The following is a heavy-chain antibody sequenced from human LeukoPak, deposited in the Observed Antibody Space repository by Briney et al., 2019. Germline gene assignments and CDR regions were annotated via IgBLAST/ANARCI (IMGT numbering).Heavy chain of an antibody. V-gene: IGHV3-7*01. Sequence: GGSLRLSCAASGFTFSSYWMSWVRQAPGKGLEWVANIKQDGSEKYYVDSVKGRFTISRDNAKNSLYLQMNSLRAEDTAVYYCARDFPYYHGSGPTDYWGQGTLVTVSS. J-gene: IGHJ4*02. CDR1: GFTFSSYW. D-gene: IGHD3-10*01. CDR3: ARDFPYYHGSGPTDY. CDR2: IKQDGSEK.